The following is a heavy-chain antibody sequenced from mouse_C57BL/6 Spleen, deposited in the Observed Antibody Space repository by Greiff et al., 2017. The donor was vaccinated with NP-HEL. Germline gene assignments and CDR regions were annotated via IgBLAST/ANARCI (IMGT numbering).Heavy chain of an antibody. Sequence: QVQLQQPGAELVKPGASVKVSCKASGYTFTSYWMHWVKQRPGQGLEWIGRIHPSDSDTNYNQQFKGKATLTVDTYSSTAYMQPSSLTSEDSAVYYCEIWGPYYFDYWGKGTTLTVSS. J-gene: IGHJ2*01. CDR2: IHPSDSDT. V-gene: IGHV1-74*01. CDR3: EIWGPYYFDY. CDR1: GYTFTSYW.